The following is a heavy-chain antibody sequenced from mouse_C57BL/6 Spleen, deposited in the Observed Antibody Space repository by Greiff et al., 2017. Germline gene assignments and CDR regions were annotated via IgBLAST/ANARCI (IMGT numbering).Heavy chain of an antibody. CDR2: IYPSDSET. CDR1: GYTFTSYW. J-gene: IGHJ1*03. V-gene: IGHV1-61*01. Sequence: VQLQQSGAELVRPGSSVKLSCKASGYTFTSYWMDWVKQRPGQGLEWIGNIYPSDSETHYNQKFKDKATLTVDKSSSTAYMQLSSLTSEDSAVYYCARNYYGSSYRYFDVWGTGTTVTVSS. D-gene: IGHD1-1*01. CDR3: ARNYYGSSYRYFDV.